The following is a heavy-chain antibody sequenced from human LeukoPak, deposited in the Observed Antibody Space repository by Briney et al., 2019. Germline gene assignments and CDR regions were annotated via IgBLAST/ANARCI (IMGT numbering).Heavy chain of an antibody. Sequence: SETLSLTCAVYGGSFSGYYWSWIRQPPGKGLEWIGEINHSGSTNYNPSLKSRDTISVDTSKNQFSLKLSSVTAADTAVYYCARVISQIGMDVWGQGTTVTVSS. V-gene: IGHV4-34*01. CDR2: INHSGST. CDR1: GGSFSGYY. D-gene: IGHD3-16*02. J-gene: IGHJ6*02. CDR3: ARVISQIGMDV.